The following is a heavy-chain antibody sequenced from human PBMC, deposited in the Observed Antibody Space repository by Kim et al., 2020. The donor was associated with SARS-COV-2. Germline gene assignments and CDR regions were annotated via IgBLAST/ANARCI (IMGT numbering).Heavy chain of an antibody. Sequence: DSVKGRFTISRDNAKNSLYLQMNSLRAEDTAVYYCAREDCSSTSCYASDYWGQGTLVTVSS. CDR3: AREDCSSTSCYASDY. J-gene: IGHJ4*02. V-gene: IGHV3-11*06. D-gene: IGHD2-2*01.